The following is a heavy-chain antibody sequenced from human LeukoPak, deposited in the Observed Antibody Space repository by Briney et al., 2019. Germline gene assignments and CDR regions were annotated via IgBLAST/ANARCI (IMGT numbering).Heavy chain of an antibody. V-gene: IGHV2-5*01. Sequence: SGPTLVKPTQTLTLTCTFSGFSLSTSGVAVGWILQPPGKALEWLALLYGNDDKRYSLSLKNRLNITRDPSENQVVLTMTNMDPVDTATYYCTHRSSSCFNYWGQGTLVTVSS. CDR3: THRSSSCFNY. CDR1: GFSLSTSGVA. D-gene: IGHD3-10*01. CDR2: LYGNDDK. J-gene: IGHJ4*02.